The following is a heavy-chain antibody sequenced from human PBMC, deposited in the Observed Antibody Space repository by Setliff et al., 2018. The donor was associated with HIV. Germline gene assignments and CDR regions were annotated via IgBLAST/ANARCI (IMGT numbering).Heavy chain of an antibody. Sequence: SVKVSCKASGGSFSSFAFSWIRQAPGQGLEWMGGIIPIFGKVEYAQRFQDRVKITADDSTSTAYMELSRLTSDDTAVYYCARGVWELPPYYMDVWGKGTTVTVSS. CDR1: GGSFSSFA. J-gene: IGHJ6*03. V-gene: IGHV1-69*13. D-gene: IGHD1-26*01. CDR3: ARGVWELPPYYMDV. CDR2: IIPIFGKV.